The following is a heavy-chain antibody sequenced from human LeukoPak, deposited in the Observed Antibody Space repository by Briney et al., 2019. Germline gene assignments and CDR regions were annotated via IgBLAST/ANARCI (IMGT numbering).Heavy chain of an antibody. J-gene: IGHJ4*02. V-gene: IGHV4-39*07. CDR3: ARERGGLEWLPDY. D-gene: IGHD3-3*01. CDR1: GGSISSSSYY. Sequence: SETLSLTFTVSGGSISSSSYYWGWIRQPPGKGLEWIGSIYYSGSTYYNPSLKSRVTISVDTSKNQFSLKLSSVTAADTAVYYCARERGGLEWLPDYWGQGTLVTVSS. CDR2: IYYSGST.